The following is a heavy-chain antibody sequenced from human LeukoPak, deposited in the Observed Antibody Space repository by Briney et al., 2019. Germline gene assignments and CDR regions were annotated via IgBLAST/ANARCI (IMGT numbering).Heavy chain of an antibody. V-gene: IGHV3-15*01. D-gene: IGHD3-16*02. J-gene: IGHJ4*02. CDR3: TTGSYDYVWGSYPHDY. CDR1: GFTFSSYS. Sequence: GGSLRLSCAASGFTFSSYSMNWVRQAPGKGLEWVGCIKSKTGGGTTDYAAPVKGRFTISRDDSKNTLYLQMNSLKTEDTAVYYCTTGSYDYVWGSYPHDYWGQGTLVTVSS. CDR2: IKSKTGGGTT.